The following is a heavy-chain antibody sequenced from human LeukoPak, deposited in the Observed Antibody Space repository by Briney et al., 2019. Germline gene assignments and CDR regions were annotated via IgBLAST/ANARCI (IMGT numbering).Heavy chain of an antibody. Sequence: SETLPLTCAVYGGSFSGYYWSWIRQPPGKGLEWIGYIYYSGSTNYNPSLKSRVTISVDTSKNQFSLKLSSVTAADTAVYYCARGYYDSSGYGYWYFDLWGRGTLVTVSS. CDR1: GGSFSGYY. CDR2: IYYSGST. V-gene: IGHV4-59*01. CDR3: ARGYYDSSGYGYWYFDL. D-gene: IGHD3-22*01. J-gene: IGHJ2*01.